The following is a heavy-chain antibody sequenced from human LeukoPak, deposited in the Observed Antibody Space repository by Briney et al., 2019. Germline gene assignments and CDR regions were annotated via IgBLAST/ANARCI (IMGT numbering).Heavy chain of an antibody. J-gene: IGHJ4*02. CDR1: GFTFSSYW. CDR2: IHQDGGQK. D-gene: IGHD1-1*01. V-gene: IGHV3-7*01. CDR3: ARGNSFDY. Sequence: QTGGSLRLSCAASGFTFSSYWMSWVRQAPGKGLEWVANIHQDGGQKFYVDSVGGRFTISRDNAKDSVYLHMNSLRADDTAVYYCARGNSFDYWGQGTLVTVSS.